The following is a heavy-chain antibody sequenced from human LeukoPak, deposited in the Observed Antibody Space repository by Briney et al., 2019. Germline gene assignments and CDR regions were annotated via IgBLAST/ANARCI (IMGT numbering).Heavy chain of an antibody. CDR1: GFTFSSYA. V-gene: IGHV3-23*01. Sequence: PGGSLRLSCAASGFTFSSYAMSWVRQAPGKGLEWVSAISGSGGSTYYADSVKGRFTISRDNSKNTPYLQMNSLRAEDTAVYYCAKDLPPETCIAARPVDYWGQGTLVTVSS. D-gene: IGHD6-6*01. CDR2: ISGSGGST. J-gene: IGHJ4*02. CDR3: AKDLPPETCIAARPVDY.